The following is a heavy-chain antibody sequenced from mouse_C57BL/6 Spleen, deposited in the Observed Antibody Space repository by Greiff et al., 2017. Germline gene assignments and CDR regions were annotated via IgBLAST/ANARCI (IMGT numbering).Heavy chain of an antibody. Sequence: VQLKESGPGLVKPSQSLPLTCSVTGYSITSGYYWNWIRQFPGNKLEWMGYISYDGSNNYNPSLKDRISITRDTSKNQFFLKLNSVTTEDTATYYCARGEGSRDAMDYWGQGTSVTVSS. CDR1: GYSITSGYY. D-gene: IGHD1-1*01. V-gene: IGHV3-6*01. J-gene: IGHJ4*01. CDR2: ISYDGSN. CDR3: ARGEGSRDAMDY.